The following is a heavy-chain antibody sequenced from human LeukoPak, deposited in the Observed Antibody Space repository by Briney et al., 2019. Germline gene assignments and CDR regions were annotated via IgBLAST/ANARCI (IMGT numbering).Heavy chain of an antibody. D-gene: IGHD3-3*01. Sequence: GGSLRLSCAASGFTFSSHGMHWVRQAPGKGLEWVAVIWYDGSIKYYAESVKGRFTISRDNSKNTLYLQMNNLRAEDTAVYYCARMSASYLDYWGQGTLVLVSS. CDR1: GFTFSSHG. J-gene: IGHJ4*02. CDR2: IWYDGSIK. CDR3: ARMSASYLDY. V-gene: IGHV3-33*01.